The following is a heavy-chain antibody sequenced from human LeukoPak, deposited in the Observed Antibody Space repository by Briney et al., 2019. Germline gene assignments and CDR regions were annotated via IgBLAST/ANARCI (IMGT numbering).Heavy chain of an antibody. CDR2: INSDGSST. V-gene: IGHV3-74*01. D-gene: IGHD4-17*01. CDR1: GFTFSSYW. J-gene: IGHJ6*02. CDR3: AGGRDYGDYRSLGIDV. Sequence: PGGSLRLSCAASGFTFSSYWMHWVRQAPGEGLVWVSRINSDGSSTSYADSVKGRFTISRDNAKNTLYLQMNSLRAEDTAVYYCAGGRDYGDYRSLGIDVWGQGTTVTVSS.